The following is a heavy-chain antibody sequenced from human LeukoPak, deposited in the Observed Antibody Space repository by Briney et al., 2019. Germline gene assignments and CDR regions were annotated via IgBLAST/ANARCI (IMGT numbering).Heavy chain of an antibody. Sequence: GGSLRLSCAASGFTFSSYSMNLVRQAPGKGLEWVSSISSSSSYIYYADSVKGRFTISRDNANNFLYLQMNGLRAEDTAVYYCATETNGRHYDYWGQGTLLTVSS. D-gene: IGHD1-14*01. CDR2: ISSSSSYI. V-gene: IGHV3-21*06. J-gene: IGHJ4*02. CDR1: GFTFSSYS. CDR3: ATETNGRHYDY.